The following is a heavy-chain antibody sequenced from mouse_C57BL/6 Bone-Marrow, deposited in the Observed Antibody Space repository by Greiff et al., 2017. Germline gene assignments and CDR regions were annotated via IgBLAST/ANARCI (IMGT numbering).Heavy chain of an antibody. V-gene: IGHV1-59*01. J-gene: IGHJ2*01. CDR2: IDPSDSYT. CDR3: ARRTAQATCFDY. Sequence: VQLQQPGAELVRPGTSVKLSCKASGYTFTSYWMHWVKQRPGQGLEWIGVIDPSDSYTNYNQKFKGKATLTVDTSSSTAYMQLSSLTSEDSAVYYCARRTAQATCFDYWGQGTTLTVSS. D-gene: IGHD3-2*02. CDR1: GYTFTSYW.